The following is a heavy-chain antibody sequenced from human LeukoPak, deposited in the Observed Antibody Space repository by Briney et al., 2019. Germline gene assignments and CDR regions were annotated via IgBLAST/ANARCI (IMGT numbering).Heavy chain of an antibody. CDR3: ARGGKYYGS. J-gene: IGHJ5*02. CDR2: IKEDGSEK. CDR1: GFTFSTYW. D-gene: IGHD3-10*01. Sequence: GGSLRLSCAASGFTFSTYWMTWVRQAPGKGLEWVANIKEDGSEKYYVDSLKGRFTISRDNAKNSLYLQMNSLRAEDTAVYCCARGGKYYGSWGQGTLVTVSS. V-gene: IGHV3-7*04.